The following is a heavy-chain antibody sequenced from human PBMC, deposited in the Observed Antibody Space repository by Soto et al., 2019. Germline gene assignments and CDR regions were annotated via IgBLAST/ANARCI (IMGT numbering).Heavy chain of an antibody. J-gene: IGHJ4*02. V-gene: IGHV4-31*01. CDR3: ARPHILNQLLYDY. D-gene: IGHD2-2*02. CDR2: IYYSGST. Sequence: SETLSLTCTVSGGSIISGGYYWSWIRQHPGKGLEWIGYIYYSGSTYYSPSFQVQVTISADKSISTAYLQWSSLKASDTAMYYCARPHILNQLLYDYWGQGTLVTVSS. CDR1: GGSIISGGYY.